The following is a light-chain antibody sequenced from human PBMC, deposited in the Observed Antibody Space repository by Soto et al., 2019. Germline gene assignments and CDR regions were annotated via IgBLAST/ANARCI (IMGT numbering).Light chain of an antibody. V-gene: IGLV2-14*03. CDR1: SSDVGRYIY. Sequence: QSALTQPASVSGSPGQSITISCTGTSSDVGRYIYVSWYQHLPGKAPKLMIYDVSNRPSGVSNRFSGFKSGNTASLTISGLKAEDEADYYCNSYTSSSTHVFGTGTKLTVL. CDR3: NSYTSSSTHV. J-gene: IGLJ1*01. CDR2: DVS.